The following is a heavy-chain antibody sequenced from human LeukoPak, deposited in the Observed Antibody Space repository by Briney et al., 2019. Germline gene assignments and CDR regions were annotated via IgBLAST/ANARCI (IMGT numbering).Heavy chain of an antibody. CDR2: INPNSGGT. D-gene: IGHD2-15*01. CDR3: ARDMCSGGTCYFPY. Sequence: ASVKVSCKASGYIFTGYYIHWVRQAPGQGLEWMGWINPNSGGTNYAQKFQGRVTMATDTSITTAFMELTRLRPDDTAFYYCARDMCSGGTCYFPYWGQGTLVTVSS. J-gene: IGHJ4*02. CDR1: GYIFTGYY. V-gene: IGHV1-2*02.